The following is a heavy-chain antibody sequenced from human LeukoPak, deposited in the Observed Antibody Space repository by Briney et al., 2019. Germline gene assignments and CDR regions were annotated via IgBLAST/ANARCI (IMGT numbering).Heavy chain of an antibody. V-gene: IGHV3-23*01. D-gene: IGHD6-19*01. CDR2: ISGSGGST. J-gene: IGHJ4*02. CDR3: AKDLPSNMAVASYYFDY. Sequence: GGSLRLSCAASGFTISSYATSWVRLAPGKGLEWVSGISGSGGSTHYADPVKGRFTISRDNSKNTLYLQMNSLRGEDTAEYYCAKDLPSNMAVASYYFDYWGQGTLVTVSS. CDR1: GFTISSYA.